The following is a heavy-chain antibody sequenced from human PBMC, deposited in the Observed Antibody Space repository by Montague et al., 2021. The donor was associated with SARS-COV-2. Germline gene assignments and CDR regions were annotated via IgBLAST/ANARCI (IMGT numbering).Heavy chain of an antibody. CDR3: ARDHSS. D-gene: IGHD2-21*01. Sequence: TLSLTCTVSGGSISSDDYYWSWIRQPPGKGLEWIGYIHYSGTTYYNPSLKSRVTISVDTSKNQFSLRLRSVTAADTAVFYCARDHSSWGQGTLVTVSS. V-gene: IGHV4-30-4*01. CDR2: IHYSGTT. CDR1: GGSISSDDYY. J-gene: IGHJ5*02.